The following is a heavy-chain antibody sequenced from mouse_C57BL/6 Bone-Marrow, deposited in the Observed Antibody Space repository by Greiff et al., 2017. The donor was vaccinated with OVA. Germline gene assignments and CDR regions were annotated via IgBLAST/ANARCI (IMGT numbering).Heavy chain of an antibody. D-gene: IGHD1-1*01. J-gene: IGHJ3*01. Sequence: VQLQESGAELVRPGTSVKVSCKASGYAFTNYLIEWVKQRPGQGLEWIGVINPGSGGTNYNEKFKGKATLTADKSTSTAYMQRSSLTSEDSSFYFCARSLYDCGSSYGFAYWGQGTLVTVSS. CDR2: INPGSGGT. V-gene: IGHV1-54*01. CDR1: GYAFTNYL. CDR3: ARSLYDCGSSYGFAY.